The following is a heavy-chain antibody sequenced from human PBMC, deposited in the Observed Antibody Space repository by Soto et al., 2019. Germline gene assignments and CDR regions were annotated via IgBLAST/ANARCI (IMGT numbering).Heavy chain of an antibody. Sequence: LSLTCTVSGGSISSGGYYWSWIRQHPGKGLEWIGYIYYSGSTYYNPSLKSRVTISVDTSKNQFSLKLSSVTAADTAVYYCARESSSSSWFDPWGQGTLVTVSS. J-gene: IGHJ5*02. V-gene: IGHV4-31*03. D-gene: IGHD6-6*01. CDR3: ARESSSSSWFDP. CDR2: IYYSGST. CDR1: GGSISSGGYY.